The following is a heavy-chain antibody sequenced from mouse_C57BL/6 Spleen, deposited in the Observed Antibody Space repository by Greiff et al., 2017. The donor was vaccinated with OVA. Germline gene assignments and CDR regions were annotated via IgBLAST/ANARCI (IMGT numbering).Heavy chain of an antibody. CDR1: GFTFSSYG. D-gene: IGHD1-1*01. J-gene: IGHJ2*01. CDR2: ISSGGSYT. CDR3: ARLHYYGSSPYFDY. V-gene: IGHV5-6*01. Sequence: EVKLVESGGDLVKPGGSLKLSCAASGFTFSSYGMSWVRQTPDKRLEWVATISSGGSYTYYPDSVKGRFTISRDNAKNTLYLQMSSLKSEDTAMYYCARLHYYGSSPYFDYWGKGTTLTVSS.